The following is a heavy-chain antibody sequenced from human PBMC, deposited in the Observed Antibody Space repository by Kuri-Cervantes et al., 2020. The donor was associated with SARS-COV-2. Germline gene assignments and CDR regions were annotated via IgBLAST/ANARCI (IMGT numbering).Heavy chain of an antibody. Sequence: GGSLRLSCKGSGYSFTSYWTGWVRQVPGKGLEWMGIIYPGNSDTRYSPSFQGQVTISADKSISTAYLQWSSLKASDTAMYYCARLESTSGYNWGQGTLVTVSS. CDR2: IYPGNSDT. V-gene: IGHV5-51*01. CDR1: GYSFTSYW. J-gene: IGHJ4*02. CDR3: ARLESTSGYN. D-gene: IGHD2-2*01.